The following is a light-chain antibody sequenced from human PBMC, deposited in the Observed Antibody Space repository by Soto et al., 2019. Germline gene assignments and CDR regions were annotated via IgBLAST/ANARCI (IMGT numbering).Light chain of an antibody. CDR2: GAS. CDR1: QSVDSK. V-gene: IGKV3-15*01. Sequence: EIVMTQSPATLSVSPGERATLSCRASQSVDSKLAWYQQKPGQGPRLLIYGASSRATGIPARFSGSGSGTEFTVTISSLESEDFEVCDCQDYSTWLWTFGLGTKVEIK. J-gene: IGKJ1*01. CDR3: QDYSTWLWT.